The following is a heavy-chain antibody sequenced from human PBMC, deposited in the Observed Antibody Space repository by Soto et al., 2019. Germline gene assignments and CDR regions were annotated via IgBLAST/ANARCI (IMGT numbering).Heavy chain of an antibody. CDR3: ARIDDYGDYVTDY. J-gene: IGHJ4*02. CDR2: IYGGSST. Sequence: SGGSLRLSCAASGLVVSNNYMTWVRQAPGKGLEWVSVIYGGSSTYYADSVKGRFTISRDGSKNTLYLQMNSLRAEDTAVYYCARIDDYGDYVTDYWGQGALVTVSS. D-gene: IGHD4-17*01. CDR1: GLVVSNNY. V-gene: IGHV3-53*01.